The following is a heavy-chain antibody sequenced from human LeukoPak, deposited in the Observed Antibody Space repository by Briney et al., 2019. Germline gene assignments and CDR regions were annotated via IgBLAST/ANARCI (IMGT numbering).Heavy chain of an antibody. D-gene: IGHD4-11*01. CDR1: GFTFSTYW. Sequence: GGSLRLSCAASGFTFSTYWMKWVRQAPGKGLEWVASIKEDGSDKYYVDSVKGRFSISRDNAKNSLYLQMNSLRTEDTAVYYCAKGGHYNFDYWGQGTLFTVSS. J-gene: IGHJ4*02. CDR3: AKGGHYNFDY. V-gene: IGHV3-7*01. CDR2: IKEDGSDK.